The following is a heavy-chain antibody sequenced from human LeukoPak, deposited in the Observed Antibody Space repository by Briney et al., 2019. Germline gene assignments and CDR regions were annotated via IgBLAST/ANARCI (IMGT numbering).Heavy chain of an antibody. J-gene: IGHJ5*02. V-gene: IGHV4-59*08. CDR3: ARGVIVPWFDP. CDR1: GGSISSYY. Sequence: SETLSLTCTVSGGSISSYYWSWIRQPPGKGLEWIGYIYYSGSTNYNPSLESRVSISVDTSKNQFSLKLSSVTAADTAVYYCARGVIVPWFDPWGQGTLVTVSS. D-gene: IGHD3-16*02. CDR2: IYYSGST.